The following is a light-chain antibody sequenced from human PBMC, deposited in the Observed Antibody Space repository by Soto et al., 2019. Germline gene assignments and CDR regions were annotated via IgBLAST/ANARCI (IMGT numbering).Light chain of an antibody. V-gene: IGLV2-11*01. J-gene: IGLJ2*01. CDR3: CSYAGSYTFEVV. CDR1: SSDVGGYNY. Sequence: QSALTQPRSVSGSPGQSVTISCTGTSSDVGGYNYVSWYQQHPGKAPKLMIYDVSKRPSGVPDRFSGSKSGNTASLTISGLQAEDEADDYCCSYAGSYTFEVVFGGGTKLTV. CDR2: DVS.